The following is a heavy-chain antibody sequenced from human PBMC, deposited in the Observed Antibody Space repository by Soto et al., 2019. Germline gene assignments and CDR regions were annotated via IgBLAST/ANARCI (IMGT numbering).Heavy chain of an antibody. D-gene: IGHD6-13*01. J-gene: IGHJ4*02. V-gene: IGHV1-8*01. Sequence: QVQLVQSGAEVKKPGASVKVSCKASGYTFTSYDINWVRQATGQELEWMGWMNPNRGNKGYAQKSQGIDTMTENTSQSTAYMELSSLGSQDTAEYYCARGRGCIAAATCDYWGQGTLVTVSS. CDR1: GYTFTSYD. CDR3: ARGRGCIAAATCDY. CDR2: MNPNRGNK.